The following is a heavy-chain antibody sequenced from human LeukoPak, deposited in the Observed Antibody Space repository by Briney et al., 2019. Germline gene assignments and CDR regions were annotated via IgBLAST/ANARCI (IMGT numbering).Heavy chain of an antibody. V-gene: IGHV3-53*01. D-gene: IGHD6-19*01. J-gene: IGHJ6*03. Sequence: GGSLRLSCAASGFTVSSNYMSWVRQAPGKGLEWVSVIYSGGSTYYADSVKGRFTISRDNSKNTLYLQMNSLRAEDTAVYYCATQAVPDYYYYYMDVWGKGTTVTISS. CDR2: IYSGGST. CDR3: ATQAVPDYYYYYMDV. CDR1: GFTVSSNY.